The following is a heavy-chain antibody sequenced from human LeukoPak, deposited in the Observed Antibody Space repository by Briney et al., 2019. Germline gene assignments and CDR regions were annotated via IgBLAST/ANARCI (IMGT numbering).Heavy chain of an antibody. CDR1: GFTFSSYS. CDR2: ISSSGNTI. V-gene: IGHV3-48*04. J-gene: IGHJ4*02. D-gene: IGHD5-18*01. Sequence: GGSLRLSCAASGFTFSSYSMNWVRQALGKGLEWVSYISSSGNTIDYADSVKGRFTISRDNAKNSLYLQMVSLRAEDTAVYYCARLRGYSYGYGDYWGQGTLVTVSS. CDR3: ARLRGYSYGYGDY.